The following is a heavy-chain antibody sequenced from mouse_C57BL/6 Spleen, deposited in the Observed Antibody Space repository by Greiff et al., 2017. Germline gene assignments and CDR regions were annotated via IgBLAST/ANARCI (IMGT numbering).Heavy chain of an antibody. CDR3: AVDSSFAY. J-gene: IGHJ3*01. D-gene: IGHD3-1*01. Sequence: DVQLVESGPGLVKPSQSLSLTCSVTGYSITSGYYWNWIRQFPGNKLEWMGYISYDGSNNYNPSLKNRISITRDTSKNQFFLKLNSVTTEDTATYYCAVDSSFAYWGQGTLVTVSA. CDR2: ISYDGSN. V-gene: IGHV3-6*01. CDR1: GYSITSGYY.